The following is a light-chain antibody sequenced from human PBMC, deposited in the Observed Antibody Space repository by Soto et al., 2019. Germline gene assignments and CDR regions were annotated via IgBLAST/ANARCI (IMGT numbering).Light chain of an antibody. V-gene: IGKV3-20*01. J-gene: IGKJ2*01. CDR3: QPYGVSRHT. CDR2: GAS. CDR1: QSVSS. Sequence: ETVLTQSPGTLSLSPGERATLSCKASQSVSSLAWYPRTPGQAPRLLIYGASSRATGTPDRFSGSGSGTYFTLTISSLEPEDFAVYYCQPYGVSRHTFGQGTKLEIK.